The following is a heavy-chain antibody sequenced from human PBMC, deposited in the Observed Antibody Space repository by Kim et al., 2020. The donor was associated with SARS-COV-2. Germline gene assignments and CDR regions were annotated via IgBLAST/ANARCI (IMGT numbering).Heavy chain of an antibody. Sequence: NPSLKSRVPISVDTSKNQFSLKLSSVTAADTAVYYCARRGYSYGYDYFDYWGQGTLVTVSS. V-gene: IGHV4-61*07. CDR3: ARRGYSYGYDYFDY. D-gene: IGHD5-18*01. J-gene: IGHJ4*02.